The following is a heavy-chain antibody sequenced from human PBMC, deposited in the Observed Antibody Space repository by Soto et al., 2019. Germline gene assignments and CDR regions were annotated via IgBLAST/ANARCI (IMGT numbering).Heavy chain of an antibody. D-gene: IGHD3-16*02. V-gene: IGHV3-74*01. J-gene: IGHJ4*02. CDR3: ARAYYDYVWGSYRPYFDY. CDR2: INSDGSST. CDR1: GFTFSSYW. Sequence: PGGSLRLSCAASGFTFSSYWMHWVRQAPGKGLVWVSRINSDGSSTSYADSVKGRFTISRDNAKNTLYLQMNSLRAEDTAVYYCARAYYDYVWGSYRPYFDYWGQGTLVTVSS.